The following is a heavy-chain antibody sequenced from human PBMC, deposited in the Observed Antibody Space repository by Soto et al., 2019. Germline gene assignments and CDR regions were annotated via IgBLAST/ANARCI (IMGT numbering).Heavy chain of an antibody. CDR3: VRGYDVVRVPVAIRVGYFDH. CDR1: GFTFSSHT. D-gene: IGHD3-16*01. Sequence: GGSLRLSCTDSGFTFSSHTMNWVRQAPGKGLEWVSSISATGSDIYYGDSVMGRFTISRDNAKNSLYLQLNSLRDEDTAVYYCVRGYDVVRVPVAIRVGYFDHWGQGTVVTVSS. CDR2: ISATGSDI. V-gene: IGHV3-21*01. J-gene: IGHJ4*02.